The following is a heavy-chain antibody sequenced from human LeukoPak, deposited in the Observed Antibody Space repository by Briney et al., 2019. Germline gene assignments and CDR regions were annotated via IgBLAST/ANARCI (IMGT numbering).Heavy chain of an antibody. CDR3: ASVRIVGPDDAFDI. CDR2: IYYSGST. D-gene: IGHD3-22*01. CDR1: GGSISSGGYY. V-gene: IGHV4-61*08. Sequence: PSETLSLTCTVSGGSISSGGYYWSWIRQHPGKGLEWIGYIYYSGSTNYNPSLKSRVTISVDTSKNQFSLKLSSVTAADTAVYYCASVRIVGPDDAFDIWGQGTMVTVSS. J-gene: IGHJ3*02.